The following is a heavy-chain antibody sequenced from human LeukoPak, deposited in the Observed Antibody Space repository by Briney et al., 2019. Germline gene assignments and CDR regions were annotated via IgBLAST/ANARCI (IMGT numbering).Heavy chain of an antibody. CDR1: GYTFTSYA. Sequence: GASVTVSCKASGYTFTSYAMHWVRQAPGQRLEWMGWINAGNGNTKYSQKFQGRVTITRDTSASTAYMELSSLRSEDTAVYYSARKRGEDGYNSFLFWGQGTLVTVSS. J-gene: IGHJ4*02. CDR3: ARKRGEDGYNSFLF. CDR2: INAGNGNT. V-gene: IGHV1-3*01. D-gene: IGHD5-24*01.